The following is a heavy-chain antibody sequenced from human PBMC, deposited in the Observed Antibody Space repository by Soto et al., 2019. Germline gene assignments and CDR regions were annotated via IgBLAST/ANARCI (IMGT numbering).Heavy chain of an antibody. Sequence: QVQLVQSGAEVKKPGSSVKVSCKASGGTFSSYAISWVRQAPGQGLKWMGGIIPIFGTANYAQKFQGRVTITADKSTSTAYMELSGLRSEDTAVYYCARDQDIVVVPAAINYYYYGMDVWGQGTTVTVSS. V-gene: IGHV1-69*06. CDR2: IIPIFGTA. J-gene: IGHJ6*02. D-gene: IGHD2-2*02. CDR3: ARDQDIVVVPAAINYYYYGMDV. CDR1: GGTFSSYA.